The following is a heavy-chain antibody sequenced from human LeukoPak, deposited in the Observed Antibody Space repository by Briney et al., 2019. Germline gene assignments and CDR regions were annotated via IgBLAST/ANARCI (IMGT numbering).Heavy chain of an antibody. CDR3: ARGGPAARLITFGGVTDY. Sequence: ASVKVSCKASGYTFTSYALNWVRQAPGQGLEWMGWISAYNGNTNYAQKLQGRVTMTTDTSTSTAYMELRNLRSDDTAVYYCARGGPAARLITFGGVTDYWGQGTLVTVSS. V-gene: IGHV1-18*01. CDR2: ISAYNGNT. J-gene: IGHJ4*02. CDR1: GYTFTSYA. D-gene: IGHD3-16*01.